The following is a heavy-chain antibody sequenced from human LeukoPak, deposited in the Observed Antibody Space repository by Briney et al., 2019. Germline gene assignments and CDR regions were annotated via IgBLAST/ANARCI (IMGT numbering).Heavy chain of an antibody. Sequence: SETLSLTCTVSGGSISSGGYYWSWIRQPPGRGLEWIGYIYLFWSTYYNPSLKRRFTISVDRSKNQLSLQLSSLTPADTAVYYCARDLQRGYNSFDPWGHGTLVTVSS. CDR2: IYLFWST. CDR1: GGSISSGGYY. V-gene: IGHV4-30-2*01. CDR3: ARDLQRGYNSFDP. J-gene: IGHJ5*02. D-gene: IGHD3-16*01.